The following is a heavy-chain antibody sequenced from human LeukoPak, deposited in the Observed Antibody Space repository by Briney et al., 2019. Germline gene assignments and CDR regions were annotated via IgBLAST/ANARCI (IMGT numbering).Heavy chain of an antibody. CDR3: AKDSSSWYVMYYFDY. D-gene: IGHD6-13*01. CDR1: GYTFTSYG. J-gene: IGHJ4*02. CDR2: ISAYNGNT. Sequence: ASVKVSCKASGYTFTSYGISWVRQAPGQGLEWMGWISAYNGNTNYAQKLQGRVTMTTDTSTSTAYMELRSLRSDDTALYYCAKDSSSWYVMYYFDYWGQGTLVTVSS. V-gene: IGHV1-18*01.